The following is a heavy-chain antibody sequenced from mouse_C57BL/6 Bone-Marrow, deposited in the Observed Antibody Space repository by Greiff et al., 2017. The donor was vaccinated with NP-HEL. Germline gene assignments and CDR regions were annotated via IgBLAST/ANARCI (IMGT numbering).Heavy chain of an antibody. CDR1: GYAFSSSW. V-gene: IGHV1-82*01. J-gene: IGHJ2*01. D-gene: IGHD1-1*01. CDR2: IYPGDGDP. Sequence: VQLQQSGPELVKPGASVKISCKASGYAFSSSWMNWVKQRPGKGLEWIGRIYPGDGDPNYNGKFKGKATLTADKSSSTAYMQLSSLTSEDSAVYFCAREDYYGSLDYWGQGTTLTVSS. CDR3: AREDYYGSLDY.